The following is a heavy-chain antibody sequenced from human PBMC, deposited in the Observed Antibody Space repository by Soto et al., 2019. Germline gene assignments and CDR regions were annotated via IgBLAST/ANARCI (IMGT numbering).Heavy chain of an antibody. CDR3: ARDRITTRGDAFDL. V-gene: IGHV1-69*08. CDR2: IIPIPDIT. J-gene: IGHJ3*01. D-gene: IGHD3-3*01. CDR1: GGTFSTYI. Sequence: QVQLVQSGAEVRKPGSSVKVSCKAPGGTFSTYIISWVRQAPGQGLEWMGRIIPIPDITNCAQKFQGRVTVTADRSTSTAYMELTSLKSEDTAVYYCARDRITTRGDAFDLWGQGTMVTVSS.